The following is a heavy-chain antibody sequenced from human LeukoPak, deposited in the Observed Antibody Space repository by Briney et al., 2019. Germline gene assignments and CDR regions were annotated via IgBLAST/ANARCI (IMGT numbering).Heavy chain of an antibody. CDR1: GGSFSDYY. CDR2: INHSGTT. CDR3: ARGLRLPSRSTPAVPHV. Sequence: PSETLSLTCAVYGGSFSDYYWNWIRQPPGKGLEWIGEINHSGTTNYNPSLKSRVTISVDTSKNQFSLRLGAVTAADTAVYHCARGLRLPSRSTPAVPHVWGKGTTVTVSA. V-gene: IGHV4-34*01. J-gene: IGHJ6*04. D-gene: IGHD2/OR15-2a*01.